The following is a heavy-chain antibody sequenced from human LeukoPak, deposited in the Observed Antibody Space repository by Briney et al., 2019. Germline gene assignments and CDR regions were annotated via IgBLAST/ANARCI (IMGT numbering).Heavy chain of an antibody. Sequence: SETLPLTCSVSGVSITNYYWSWIRQSPGKGLEWIGYIHVTGGTNYHPSLRSRVTTAVDTSKNQFSLKLSSVTAADTAVYYCARGFILRYWYFDLWGQGTLVTVSS. CDR1: GVSITNYY. D-gene: IGHD3-16*02. CDR2: IHVTGGT. J-gene: IGHJ2*01. V-gene: IGHV4-59*01. CDR3: ARGFILRYWYFDL.